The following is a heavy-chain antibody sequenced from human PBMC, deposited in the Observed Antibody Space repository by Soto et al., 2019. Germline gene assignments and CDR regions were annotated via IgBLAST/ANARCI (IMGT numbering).Heavy chain of an antibody. CDR2: IYYSGST. J-gene: IGHJ3*02. V-gene: IGHV4-31*01. CDR3: ANGQRPSRDGYNDAFDI. Sequence: SETLSLTCTVSGGSISSGGYYWSWIPQHPGQGLEWIGYIYYSGSTYYNPSVKSLVTVSVDTSKNQFSLKLISVTAADTAVYDCANGQRPSRDGYNDAFDIWGQGTMVTVSS. CDR1: GGSISSGGYY. D-gene: IGHD5-12*01.